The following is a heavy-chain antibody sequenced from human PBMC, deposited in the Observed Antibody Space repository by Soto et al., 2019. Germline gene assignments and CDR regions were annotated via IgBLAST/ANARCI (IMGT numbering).Heavy chain of an antibody. J-gene: IGHJ4*02. CDR2: ISGSGGST. D-gene: IGHD3-22*01. CDR3: AKSYYYDRSGYRFFYFDY. Sequence: PGRSLRLSCAASGFTFRSYAMSWVSQAPGKGLEWVSAISGSGGSTYYADSVKGRFTISRDNSKNTLYLQMNSLRAEDTAVYYCAKSYYYDRSGYRFFYFDYWGQGTLVTVSS. CDR1: GFTFRSYA. V-gene: IGHV3-23*01.